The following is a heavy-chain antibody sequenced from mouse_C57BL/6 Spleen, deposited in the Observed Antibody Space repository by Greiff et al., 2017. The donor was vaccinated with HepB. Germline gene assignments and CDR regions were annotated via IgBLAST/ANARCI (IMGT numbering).Heavy chain of an antibody. D-gene: IGHD1-1*01. CDR2: IYPGDGDT. CDR3: ARFHYGSSYGLWYFDV. CDR1: GYAFSSYW. V-gene: IGHV1-80*01. Sequence: QVQLQQSGAELVKPGASVKISCKASGYAFSSYWMNWVKQRPGKGLEWIGQIYPGDGDTNYNGKFKGKATLTADKSSSTAYMQLSSLTSEDSAVYFCARFHYGSSYGLWYFDVWGTGTTVTVSS. J-gene: IGHJ1*03.